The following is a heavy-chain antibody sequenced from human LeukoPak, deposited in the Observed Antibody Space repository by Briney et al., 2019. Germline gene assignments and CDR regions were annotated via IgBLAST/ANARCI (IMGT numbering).Heavy chain of an antibody. J-gene: IGHJ6*04. Sequence: GGSLTLSCAASGVSFNTNSLNWVRHPPAPGKEWVSYISSSGYSRYYGDSVKGRFTISRDNAKIALYLQMNSLRAEDTAVYYCAELGITMIGGVWGKGTTVTISS. V-gene: IGHV3-48*04. D-gene: IGHD3-10*02. CDR3: AELGITMIGGV. CDR1: GVSFNTNS. CDR2: ISSSGYSR.